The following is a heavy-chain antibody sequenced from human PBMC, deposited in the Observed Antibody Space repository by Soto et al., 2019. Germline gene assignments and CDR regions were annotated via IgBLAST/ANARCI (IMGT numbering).Heavy chain of an antibody. J-gene: IGHJ4*02. CDR2: INSDGTST. V-gene: IGHV3-74*01. CDR3: ARHPYDFWSGYSYDLDY. D-gene: IGHD3-3*01. Sequence: EVQLVESGGGLVQPGGSLRLSCAASEFTFTSYWMHWVRQAPGKGLVWVSRINSDGTSTTYADSVKGRFTISRDNAKNTLFLQMNSLRAVDTAVYYCARHPYDFWSGYSYDLDYWGQGILVTVSS. CDR1: EFTFTSYW.